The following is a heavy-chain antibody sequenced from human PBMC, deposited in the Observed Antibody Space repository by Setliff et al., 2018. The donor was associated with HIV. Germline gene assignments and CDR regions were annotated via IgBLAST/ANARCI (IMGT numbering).Heavy chain of an antibody. CDR2: ISYRGTT. CDR3: ARNTPGIVPRRVGFDP. V-gene: IGHV4-31*03. CDR1: GTSLSGDDFF. Sequence: SETLSLTCTVSGTSLSGDDFFWNWIRQHPTGALEWIGYISYRGTTFYNPSLKSRLAISVDTSKSHFSLQLTSMTAADTAVYYCARNTPGIVPRRVGFDPWGQGTLVTVSS. J-gene: IGHJ5*02. D-gene: IGHD1-26*01.